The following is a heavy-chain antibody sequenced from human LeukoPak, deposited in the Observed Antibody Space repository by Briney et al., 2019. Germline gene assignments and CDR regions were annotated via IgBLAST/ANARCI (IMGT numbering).Heavy chain of an antibody. CDR2: INHSGST. J-gene: IGHJ4*02. CDR1: GGSFSGYY. D-gene: IGHD6-13*01. CDR3: ATIPEGSSS. V-gene: IGHV4-34*01. Sequence: PSETLSLTCAVYGGSFSGYYWSWIRQPPGKGLEWIGEINHSGSTNYNPSLKSRVTISVGTSKNQFSLKLSSVTAADTAVYYCATIPEGSSSWGQGTLVTVSS.